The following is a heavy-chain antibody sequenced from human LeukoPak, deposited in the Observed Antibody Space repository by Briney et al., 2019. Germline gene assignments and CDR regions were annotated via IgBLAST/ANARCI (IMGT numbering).Heavy chain of an antibody. D-gene: IGHD1-26*01. Sequence: ASVKASCKVSGYTLTELSMHWVRQAPGKGLEWMGGFDPEDGETIYAQKFQGRVTMTEDTSTDTAYMELSSLRSEDTAVYYCATDLDSGRPGYFDYWGQGTLVTVSS. CDR1: GYTLTELS. CDR2: FDPEDGET. CDR3: ATDLDSGRPGYFDY. J-gene: IGHJ4*02. V-gene: IGHV1-24*01.